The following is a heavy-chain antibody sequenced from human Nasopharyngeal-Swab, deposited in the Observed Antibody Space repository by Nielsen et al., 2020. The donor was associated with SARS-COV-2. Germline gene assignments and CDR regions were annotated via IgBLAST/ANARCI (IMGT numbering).Heavy chain of an antibody. V-gene: IGHV4-61*02. CDR1: GGSISSGSYY. CDR3: AREGSYYYYGMDV. D-gene: IGHD6-19*01. Sequence: SETLSLTCTVSGGSISSGSYYWSWIRPPAGKGLEWIGRIYTSGSTNYNPSLKSRVTISVDTSKNQFSLKLSSVTAADTAVYYCAREGSYYYYGMDVWGQGTTVTVSS. CDR2: IYTSGST. J-gene: IGHJ6*02.